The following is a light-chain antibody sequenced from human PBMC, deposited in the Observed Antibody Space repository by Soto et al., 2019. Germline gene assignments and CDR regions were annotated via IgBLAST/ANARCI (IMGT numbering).Light chain of an antibody. V-gene: IGLV2-14*01. CDR2: EVS. Sequence: QSVLTQPASVSGSPGQSITISCTGTSSDVGGYNSVSWYQQYPGKAPKLMIYEVSDRPSGVSNRFSGSKSGNTASLTISGLQAEDEAAYYCSSYTSRSTLIFGGGTQLTVL. J-gene: IGLJ7*01. CDR1: SSDVGGYNS. CDR3: SSYTSRSTLI.